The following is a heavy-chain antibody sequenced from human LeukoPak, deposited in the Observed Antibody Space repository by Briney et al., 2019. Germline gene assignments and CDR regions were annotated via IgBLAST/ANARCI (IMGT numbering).Heavy chain of an antibody. CDR2: THVAGGE. V-gene: IGHV3-66*02. CDR1: GFTVGTDF. J-gene: IGHJ4*02. CDR3: AHRGS. Sequence: PGGSLRLSCAASGFTVGTDFMTWVRQAPGKGLVWVSMTHVAGGEFYADSVKGRFTLSINGSKNTLYLQMNSLRIEDTAVYYCAHRGSWGQGTLVTVSS.